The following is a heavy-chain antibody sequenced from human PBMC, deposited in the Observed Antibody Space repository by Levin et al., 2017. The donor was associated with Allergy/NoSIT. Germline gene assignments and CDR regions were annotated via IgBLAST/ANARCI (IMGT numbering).Heavy chain of an antibody. J-gene: IGHJ6*02. V-gene: IGHV3-23*01. CDR2: ITDSGRDT. D-gene: IGHD2-2*01. CDR3: AKHLSDAWSSKYGMDV. Sequence: PGGSLRLSCVASGFTFSSYAMSWVRQAPGTGPECVSTITDSGRDTYYPDSVKGRFTISRDNSKNTLYLQMNTLRAEDTAVYYCAKHLSDAWSSKYGMDVWGQGTTVTVSS. CDR1: GFTFSSYA.